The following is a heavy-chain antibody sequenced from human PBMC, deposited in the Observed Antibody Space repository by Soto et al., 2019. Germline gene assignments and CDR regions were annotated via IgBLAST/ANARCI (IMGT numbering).Heavy chain of an antibody. CDR2: ISDGGGLT. CDR3: ARRAIGSSRSFDI. D-gene: IGHD6-6*01. CDR1: GFAISGHP. Sequence: PWGSLRLSCSASGFAISGHPISWGRHAPGRGLGWVSGISDGGGLTYNAHSVKGRFTISRDNSKNTLYLKMNSLRAEDTAVYFCARRAIGSSRSFDIWGQGTMVTVS. J-gene: IGHJ3*02. V-gene: IGHV3-23*01.